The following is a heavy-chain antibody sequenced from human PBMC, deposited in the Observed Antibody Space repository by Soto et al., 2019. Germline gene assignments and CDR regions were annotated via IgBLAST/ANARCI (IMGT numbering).Heavy chain of an antibody. CDR1: GGTFSSNP. CDR3: ARRQTSGYNRYFDS. Sequence: ASVKVSCKASGGTFSSNPISWMRQAPGQGLEWMGGTIPTFGAGSYAQRFQGRLTITADKSTNTAYMELRSLRPEDTAVYYCARRQTSGYNRYFDSWGQGTLVTVSS. V-gene: IGHV1-69*06. J-gene: IGHJ4*02. D-gene: IGHD5-12*01. CDR2: TIPTFGAG.